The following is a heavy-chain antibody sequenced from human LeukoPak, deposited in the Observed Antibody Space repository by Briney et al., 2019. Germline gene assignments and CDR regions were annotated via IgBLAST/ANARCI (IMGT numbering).Heavy chain of an antibody. CDR2: IIPIFGTA. CDR3: ARDGGQQLDHLRFDY. Sequence: ASVKVSCKASGGTFSSYAISWVRQAPGQGLEWMGGIIPIFGTANYAQKFQGRVTITADESTSTAYMELSSLRSEDTAVYYCARDGGQQLDHLRFDYWGQGTLVTVSS. J-gene: IGHJ4*02. D-gene: IGHD6-13*01. V-gene: IGHV1-69*13. CDR1: GGTFSSYA.